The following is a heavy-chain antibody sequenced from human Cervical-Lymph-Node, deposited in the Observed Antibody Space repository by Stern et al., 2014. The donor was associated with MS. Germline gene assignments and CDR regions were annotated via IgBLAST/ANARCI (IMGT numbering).Heavy chain of an antibody. J-gene: IGHJ3*01. V-gene: IGHV4-30-2*06. Sequence: VQLVESGSRLVKPSQTLSLTCAVSGASISSGGYTWSLIRQSPGKGLERIGNIYFSWSTLSKPSLNSRVTISEDRFKNQFPLKLPSVTAADTAVYYCARAYYDWGGGFDVWGQGTMVTVTS. CDR2: IYFSWST. CDR1: GASISSGGYT. D-gene: IGHD3-3*01. CDR3: ARAYYDWGGGFDV.